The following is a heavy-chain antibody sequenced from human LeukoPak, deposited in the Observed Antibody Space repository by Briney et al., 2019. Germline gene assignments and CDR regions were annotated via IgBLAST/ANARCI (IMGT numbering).Heavy chain of an antibody. J-gene: IGHJ5*02. CDR3: ARDDCSSISCYHNWFDP. CDR1: GFTFSSYG. V-gene: IGHV3-30*03. Sequence: GGSLRLSCAASGFTFSSYGMHWVRQAPGKGLEWVAVISYDGSNKYYADSVKGRFTISRDNSKNTLYLQMNSLRAEDTAVYYCARDDCSSISCYHNWFDPWGQGTLVTVSS. CDR2: ISYDGSNK. D-gene: IGHD2-2*01.